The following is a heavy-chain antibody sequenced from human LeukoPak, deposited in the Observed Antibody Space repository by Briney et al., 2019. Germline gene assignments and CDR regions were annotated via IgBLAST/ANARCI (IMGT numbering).Heavy chain of an antibody. CDR2: IYPGDSDT. J-gene: IGHJ4*02. CDR1: GYSFTSYW. V-gene: IGHV5-51*01. CDR3: ARHRASHDSSGYYSDY. D-gene: IGHD3-22*01. Sequence: GESLKISCKGSGYSFTSYWIGWVRQMPGKGLEWMGVIYPGDSDTRYSPSFQGQVTISADKSISTAYLQWSSLKASDTAMYYCARHRASHDSSGYYSDYWGQGILVTVSS.